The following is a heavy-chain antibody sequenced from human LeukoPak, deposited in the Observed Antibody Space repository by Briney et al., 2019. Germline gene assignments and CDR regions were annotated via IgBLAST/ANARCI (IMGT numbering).Heavy chain of an antibody. CDR1: GGSISSYY. D-gene: IGHD1-26*01. CDR2: ISGSGGST. CDR3: AKEARRAFDP. V-gene: IGHV3-23*01. J-gene: IGHJ5*02. Sequence: ETLSLTCTVSGGSISSYYWSWVRQAPGKGLEWVSAISGSGGSTYYADSVKGRFTISRDNSKNTLYLQMNSLRAEDTAVYYCAKEARRAFDPWGQGTLVTVSS.